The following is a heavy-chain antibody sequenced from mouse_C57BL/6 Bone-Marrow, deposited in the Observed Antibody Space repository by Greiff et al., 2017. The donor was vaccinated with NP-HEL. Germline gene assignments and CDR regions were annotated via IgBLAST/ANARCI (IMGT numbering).Heavy chain of an antibody. D-gene: IGHD1-1*02. CDR2: IYPGDGDT. CDR1: GYAFSSSW. J-gene: IGHJ4*01. CDR3: ARGGWLYAMDY. Sequence: VQLQESGPELVKPGASVKISCKASGYAFSSSWMNWVKQRPGKGLEWIGRIYPGDGDTNYNGKFKGKATLTADKSSSTAYMQLSSLTSEDSAVYFCARGGWLYAMDYWGQGTSVTVSS. V-gene: IGHV1-82*01.